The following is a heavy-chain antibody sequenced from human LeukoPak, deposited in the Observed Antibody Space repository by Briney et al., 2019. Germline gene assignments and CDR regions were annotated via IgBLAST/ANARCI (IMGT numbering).Heavy chain of an antibody. CDR2: ISSSSSTI. CDR1: GFTFSSYS. J-gene: IGHJ2*01. D-gene: IGHD1-26*01. Sequence: GGSLRLSCAASGFTFSSYSMSWVRQAPGKGLEWVSYISSSSSTIYYADSVKGRFTISRDNSKNTLYLQMNSLRAEDTAIYYCAKDRTVGASYWYFDLWGRGTLVTVSS. CDR3: AKDRTVGASYWYFDL. V-gene: IGHV3-48*01.